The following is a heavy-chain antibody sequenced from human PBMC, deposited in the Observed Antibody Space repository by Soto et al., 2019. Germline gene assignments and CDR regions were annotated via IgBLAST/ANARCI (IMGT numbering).Heavy chain of an antibody. J-gene: IGHJ4*02. V-gene: IGHV3-48*02. D-gene: IGHD4-17*01. Sequence: EVQLVESGGGLVQPGGSLRLSCAASGFTFSSYGMNWVRQAPGKGLEWISYISSSSSTIYYADSVKGRFTISRDNAKNSLYLQMNSLRDEDTAVYYCARLDYGDYAIVDYWGQGTLVIVSS. CDR1: GFTFSSYG. CDR2: ISSSSSTI. CDR3: ARLDYGDYAIVDY.